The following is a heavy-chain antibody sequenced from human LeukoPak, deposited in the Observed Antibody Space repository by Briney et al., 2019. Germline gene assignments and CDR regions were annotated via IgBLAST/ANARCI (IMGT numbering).Heavy chain of an antibody. J-gene: IGHJ4*02. D-gene: IGHD4-23*01. CDR2: IYWNDDK. CDR1: GGSIRTYYW. V-gene: IGHV2-5*01. CDR3: THTVDYGGNPNDY. Sequence: TLSLTCTVSGGSIRTYYWSSIRQPPGKALEWLALIYWNDDKRYSPSLKNRLTITKDTSENQVVLTLTNMEPVDTATYYCTHTVDYGGNPNDYWGQGTLVTVSS.